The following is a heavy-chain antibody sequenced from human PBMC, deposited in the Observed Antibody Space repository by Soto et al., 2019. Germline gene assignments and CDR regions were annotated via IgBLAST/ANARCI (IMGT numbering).Heavy chain of an antibody. J-gene: IGHJ6*02. V-gene: IGHV4-31*03. Sequence: PSETLSLTCTVSGGSISSGGYYWSWIRQHPGKGLEWIGYIYYSGSTYYNPSLKSRVTISVDTSKNQSSLKLSSVTAADTAVYYCARAAPYYDFWSGYHVYYGMDVWGQGTTVTVSS. CDR1: GGSISSGGYY. CDR2: IYYSGST. CDR3: ARAAPYYDFWSGYHVYYGMDV. D-gene: IGHD3-3*01.